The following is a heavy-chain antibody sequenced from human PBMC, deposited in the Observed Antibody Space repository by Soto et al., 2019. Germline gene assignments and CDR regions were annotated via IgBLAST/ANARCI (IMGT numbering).Heavy chain of an antibody. V-gene: IGHV5-51*01. J-gene: IGHJ4*02. CDR3: ARHTYSGCYHGAYYFDY. CDR1: GYTFTSYW. Sequence: GESLKISCKGSGYTFTSYWIGWVRQMPGKGLEWMGIFYPGDSDTRYSPPFQGQVTISADKSISTAYLQWSSLKASDTAMYYCARHTYSGCYHGAYYFDYWGQGTLVTVSS. D-gene: IGHD1-26*01. CDR2: FYPGDSDT.